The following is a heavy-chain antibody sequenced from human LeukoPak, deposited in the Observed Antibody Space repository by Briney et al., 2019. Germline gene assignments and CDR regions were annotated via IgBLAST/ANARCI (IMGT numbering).Heavy chain of an antibody. Sequence: PGGSLRLSCAASGFTFSRSWMSWVRQAPGKGLEWVANIKQDGRETYYVDSVKGRFTISRDNAKNSLYLQMNSLRAEDTAVYFCARDTLGVLDYWGQGTPVTVSS. CDR2: IKQDGRET. CDR1: GFTFSRSW. V-gene: IGHV3-7*01. J-gene: IGHJ4*02. D-gene: IGHD3-10*01. CDR3: ARDTLGVLDY.